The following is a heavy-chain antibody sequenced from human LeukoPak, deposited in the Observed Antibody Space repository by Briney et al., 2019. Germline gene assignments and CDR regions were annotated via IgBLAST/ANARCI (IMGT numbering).Heavy chain of an antibody. D-gene: IGHD6-6*01. CDR3: AREGLWGAARDAFDI. V-gene: IGHV3-48*03. J-gene: IGHJ3*02. Sequence: PGGSRRLSCAASGFTFSSYEMNWVRQAPGKGLEWVSYISISGSTIYYADSVKGRFTISRDNAKNSLYLQMNSLRVEDTAVYYCAREGLWGAARDAFDICGQGTMVTVSS. CDR2: ISISGSTI. CDR1: GFTFSSYE.